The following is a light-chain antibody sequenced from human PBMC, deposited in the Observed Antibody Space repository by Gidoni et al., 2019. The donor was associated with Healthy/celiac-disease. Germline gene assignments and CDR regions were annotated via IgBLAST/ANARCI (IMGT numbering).Light chain of an antibody. V-gene: IGKV1-5*01. CDR2: DAS. Sequence: DIQMTQSPSTLSASVGDRVTITCRASQSISNWLAWYQQKPGKAPKLLIYDASSLESVVPSRFSGSGSGTEFTLTISSLQPDDFATYYCQQYNSYSPYTFGQGTKLEIK. J-gene: IGKJ2*01. CDR1: QSISNW. CDR3: QQYNSYSPYT.